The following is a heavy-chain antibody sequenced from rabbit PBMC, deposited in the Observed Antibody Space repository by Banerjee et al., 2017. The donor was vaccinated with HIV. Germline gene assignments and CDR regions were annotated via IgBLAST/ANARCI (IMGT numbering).Heavy chain of an antibody. D-gene: IGHD6-1*01. Sequence: QSLEESGGDLVKPGASLTLTCTASGIDFNSNYYMCWVRQAPGKGLEWIGCIATGNSSSTYYESWAKGRFTISKTSSTTVALQMTSLAGADTATYLCARASYAGADGGYAYADLWGQGTLVTVS. V-gene: IGHV1S40*01. J-gene: IGHJ4*01. CDR2: IATGNSSST. CDR3: ARASYAGADGGYAYADL. CDR1: GIDFNSNYY.